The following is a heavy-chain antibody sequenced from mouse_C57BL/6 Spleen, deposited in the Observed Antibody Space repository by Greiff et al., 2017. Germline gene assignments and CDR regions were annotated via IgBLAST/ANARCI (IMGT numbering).Heavy chain of an antibody. J-gene: IGHJ4*01. V-gene: IGHV3-6*01. CDR1: GYSITSGYY. Sequence: EVQVVESGPGLVKPSQSLSLTCSVTGYSITSGYYWNWIRQFPGNKLEWMGYISYDGSNNYNPSLKNRISITRDTSKNQFFLKLNSVTTEDTATYYCAREGYGSRGAMDYWGQGTSVTVSS. CDR3: AREGYGSRGAMDY. CDR2: ISYDGSN. D-gene: IGHD1-1*01.